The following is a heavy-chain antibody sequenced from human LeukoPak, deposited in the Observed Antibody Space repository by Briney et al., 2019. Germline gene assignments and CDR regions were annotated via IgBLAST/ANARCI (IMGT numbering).Heavy chain of an antibody. D-gene: IGHD2-2*01. V-gene: IGHV1-46*01. CDR2: INPSGGST. CDR1: GGTFSSYA. J-gene: IGHJ3*02. CDR3: ARSVYCSSTSCTYDAFDI. Sequence: RASVKVSCKASGGTFSSYAISWARQAPGQGLEWMGIINPSGGSTSNAQTFQGRVTMTRDMSTSTVYMELSSLRSEDTAVYYCARSVYCSSTSCTYDAFDIWGQGAMVTVSS.